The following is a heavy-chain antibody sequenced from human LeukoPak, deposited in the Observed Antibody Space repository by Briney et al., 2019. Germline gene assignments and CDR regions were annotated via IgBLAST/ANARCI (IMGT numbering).Heavy chain of an antibody. CDR1: GFTFSSYG. J-gene: IGHJ4*02. V-gene: IGHV3-7*01. CDR3: ARGRFDTVWTLDY. D-gene: IGHD3-9*01. CDR2: MKQDGSDI. Sequence: PGGSLRLSCAASGFTFSSYGMHWVRQAPGKGLEWVASMKQDGSDIYYLDSVKGRFTISRDNAENSLYLQMNSLRGEDTADYYCARGRFDTVWTLDYWGQGTLVTVSS.